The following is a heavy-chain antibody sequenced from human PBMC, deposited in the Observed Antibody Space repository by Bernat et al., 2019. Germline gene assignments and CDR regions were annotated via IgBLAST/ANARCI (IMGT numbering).Heavy chain of an antibody. Sequence: QVQLVQSGAEVKKPGASVKVSCKASGYTFTSYGISWVRQAPGQGLEWMGWISAYNGNTNYAQKLQGRVTMTTDTSTSTAYMELRSLRSDDPAVYYCARDRVRIAATPTDAFDIWGQGTMVTVSS. V-gene: IGHV1-18*04. CDR1: GYTFTSYG. J-gene: IGHJ3*02. D-gene: IGHD2-15*01. CDR2: ISAYNGNT. CDR3: ARDRVRIAATPTDAFDI.